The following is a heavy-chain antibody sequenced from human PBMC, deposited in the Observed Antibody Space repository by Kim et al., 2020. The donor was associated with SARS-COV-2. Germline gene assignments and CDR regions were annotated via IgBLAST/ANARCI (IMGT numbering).Heavy chain of an antibody. CDR3: ARSITGTNWDRYYYYYYGMDV. J-gene: IGHJ6*02. V-gene: IGHV3-48*03. CDR2: ISGSGSTI. Sequence: GGSLRLSCAASGFTFSSYEMNWVRQAPGKGLEWVSYISGSGSTIHYADSVKGRFTISRDNAKNSLYLQMNSLRAEDTTVYYCARSITGTNWDRYYYYYYGMDVWGQGTTVTVSS. D-gene: IGHD1-7*01. CDR1: GFTFSSYE.